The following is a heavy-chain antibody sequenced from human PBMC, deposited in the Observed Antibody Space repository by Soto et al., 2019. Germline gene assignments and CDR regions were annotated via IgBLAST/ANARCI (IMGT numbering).Heavy chain of an antibody. J-gene: IGHJ4*02. CDR1: GFTFNSYP. CDR2: IGAGADTT. CDR3: AKYVTPCSGGSCYRNFDY. Sequence: GGSLRLSCAASGFTFNSYPMSWVRQAPGKGLEWVSAIGAGADTTYYADSVKGRFTISRDNYKNTLYLQMNSLRADDTAVYYCAKYVTPCSGGSCYRNFDYWGQGTLVTVSS. V-gene: IGHV3-23*01. D-gene: IGHD2-15*01.